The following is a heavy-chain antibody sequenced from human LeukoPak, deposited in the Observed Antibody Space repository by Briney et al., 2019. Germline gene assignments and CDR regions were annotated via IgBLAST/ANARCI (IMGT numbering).Heavy chain of an antibody. CDR2: IYPGDSDT. J-gene: IGHJ4*02. D-gene: IGHD3-22*01. V-gene: IGHV5-51*01. CDR3: ARRYYDSSGYCLDY. CDR1: GCHFIGYW. Sequence: LGASLKISCKGSGCHFIGYWIGGVRAQPGKSREWVGVIYPGDSDTRYSPSFQGQVTISADKSISTAYLQWSSLKASDTAMYYCARRYYDSSGYCLDYWGQGTLVTVSS.